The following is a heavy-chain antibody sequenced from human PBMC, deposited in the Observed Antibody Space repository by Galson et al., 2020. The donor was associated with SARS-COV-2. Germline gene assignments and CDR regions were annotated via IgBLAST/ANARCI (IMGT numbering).Heavy chain of an antibody. CDR2: TNPDSGGT. Sequence: ASVKVSCKASGYTFTGYYMHWVRQAPGQGLEWMGWTNPDSGGTNYAQKFQGRVTMTRDTSISTDYMELSRQRSDDTAVYYCARLSAGADCSGGSCYRCYYYGMGVWGQGTMVTVSS. J-gene: IGHJ6*02. CDR3: ARLSAGADCSGGSCYRCYYYGMGV. D-gene: IGHD2-15*01. CDR1: GYTFTGYY. V-gene: IGHV1-2*02.